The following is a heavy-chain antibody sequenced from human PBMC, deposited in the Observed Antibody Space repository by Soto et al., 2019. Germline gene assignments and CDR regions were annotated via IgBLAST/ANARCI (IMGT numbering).Heavy chain of an antibody. CDR1: GGSINSGGYY. Sequence: QVQLRESGPGLVKPSQTLSLTCTVSGGSINSGGYYWNWIRQHPGKGLEWIGYMYYSGGTYYNPFPRSRVIITADTSENHFSLKLSSVTAADTAVYCCARGYRQSGNSSSWVFDYWGQGTLVNVSS. V-gene: IGHV4-31*03. J-gene: IGHJ4*02. CDR2: MYYSGGT. CDR3: ARGYRQSGNSSSWVFDY. D-gene: IGHD6-13*01.